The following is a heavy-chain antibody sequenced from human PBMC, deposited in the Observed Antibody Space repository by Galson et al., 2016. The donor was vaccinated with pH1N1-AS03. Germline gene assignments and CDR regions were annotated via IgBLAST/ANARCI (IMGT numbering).Heavy chain of an antibody. V-gene: IGHV3-53*05. J-gene: IGHJ4*01. D-gene: IGHD1-1*01. CDR3: ARDDGRHSFLN. CDR1: GFTVSGNY. Sequence: SLRLSCAASGFTVSGNYMNWVRQAPGKGLEWVSVIYSGGNTYYADSVRGRFTISRDNSKNTLYLQMNSLRAEDTAVYHCARDDGRHSFLNWGQGTLVAVSS. CDR2: IYSGGNT.